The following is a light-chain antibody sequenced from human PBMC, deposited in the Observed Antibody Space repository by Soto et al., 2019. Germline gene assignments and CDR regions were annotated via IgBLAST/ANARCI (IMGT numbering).Light chain of an antibody. CDR1: SGYSDYK. CDR2: VGTGGIVG. CDR3: GADHGSGTNFVYV. V-gene: IGLV9-49*01. J-gene: IGLJ1*01. Sequence: QAVVTQPPSASASLGASVTLTCTLSSGYSDYKVDWYQQRPGKGPRFVIRVGTGGIVGSKGDGIPDRFSVLGSGLNRYLTIKNIQEEDESDYHCGADHGSGTNFVYVFGTGTKVTVL.